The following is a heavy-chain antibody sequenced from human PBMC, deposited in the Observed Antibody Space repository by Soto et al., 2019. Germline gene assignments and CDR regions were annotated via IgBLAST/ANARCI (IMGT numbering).Heavy chain of an antibody. D-gene: IGHD3-10*01. CDR2: ISGSGGNT. CDR3: AKSRGPRAHIFDY. Sequence: PGGSLRLSCAASGFTFSSYAMTWVRQAPGKGLEWVSAISGSGGNTYYADSVKGRFTISRDNSKNTLYLQMNSLRAEDAAVYYCAKSRGPRAHIFDYWGQGTLVSGSS. V-gene: IGHV3-23*01. CDR1: GFTFSSYA. J-gene: IGHJ4*02.